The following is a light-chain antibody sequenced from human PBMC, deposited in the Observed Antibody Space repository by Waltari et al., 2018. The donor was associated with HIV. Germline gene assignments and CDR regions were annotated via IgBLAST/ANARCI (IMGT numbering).Light chain of an antibody. CDR2: EAT. CDR3: SSYAGSSTLM. V-gene: IGLV2-8*01. CDR1: SSDVGGYNF. J-gene: IGLJ3*02. Sequence: QSALTQPPSASGSPGQSVTISCTGTSSDVGGYNFVSWYQQHPGKAPKLLIFEATKRPSGVPGRFSGSKPGNTASLTVSGLQAEDEADYYGSSYAGSSTLMFGGGTKLTVL.